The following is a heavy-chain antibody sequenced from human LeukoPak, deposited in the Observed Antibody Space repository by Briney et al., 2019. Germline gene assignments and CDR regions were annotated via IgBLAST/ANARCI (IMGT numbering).Heavy chain of an antibody. CDR1: GFTFSSYA. V-gene: IGHV3-23*01. CDR3: TRDFDFSSAI. CDR2: IIGSGGST. D-gene: IGHD3-3*01. J-gene: IGHJ4*02. Sequence: GGSLRLSCAASGFTFSSYAMSWVRQVPGKGLEWVSSIIGSGGSTYCADSVKGRFTTSRDNAKNTLFLQMNSLRAEDTAVYYCTRDFDFSSAIWGQGTLVTVSS.